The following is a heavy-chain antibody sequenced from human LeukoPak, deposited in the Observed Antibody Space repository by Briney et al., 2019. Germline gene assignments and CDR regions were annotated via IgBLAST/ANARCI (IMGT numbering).Heavy chain of an antibody. CDR2: INPNSGGR. J-gene: IGHJ3*02. V-gene: IGHV1-2*02. CDR3: ARRSYDI. D-gene: IGHD3-10*01. CDR1: GYNFNDYY. Sequence: AASVKVSCKASGYNFNDYYIHWVRQAPGQGLEWMGWINPNSGGRKFAQQYQGRLTLTWDTSITAVSMELSNLKYDDTAVYFCARRSYDIWGQGTMVTVSS.